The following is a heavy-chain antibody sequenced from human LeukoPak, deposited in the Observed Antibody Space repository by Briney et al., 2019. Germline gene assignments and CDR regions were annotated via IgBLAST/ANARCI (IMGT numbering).Heavy chain of an antibody. D-gene: IGHD5-24*01. Sequence: SETLSLTCTVSGGSISSSSYYWGWIRQPPGKGLEWIGSIYYSGSTYYNPSLKSRVTISVDTSKNQFSLKLSSVTAADTAVYYCARGEMAIYYFDYWGQGTLVIVSS. J-gene: IGHJ4*02. V-gene: IGHV4-39*01. CDR3: ARGEMAIYYFDY. CDR2: IYYSGST. CDR1: GGSISSSSYY.